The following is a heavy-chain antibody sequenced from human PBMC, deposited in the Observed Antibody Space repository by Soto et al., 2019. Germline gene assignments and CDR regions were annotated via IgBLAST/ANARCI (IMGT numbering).Heavy chain of an antibody. D-gene: IGHD6-25*01. CDR3: ALLNAASSSY. CDR2: IDAAGGST. J-gene: IGHJ4*02. V-gene: IGHV3-23*01. CDR1: GFTFSNLA. Sequence: EVQLLESGGGLVQPGGALRLSCTASGFTFSNLAITWVRQGPGKGLEWVSTIDAAGGSTHYADTVKGRFTVSRDNSKNPLNLQLKTVGSENMDVYYFALLNAASSSYWGQGSLITVSS.